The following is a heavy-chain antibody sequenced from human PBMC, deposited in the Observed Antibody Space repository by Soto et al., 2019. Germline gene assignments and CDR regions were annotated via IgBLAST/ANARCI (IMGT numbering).Heavy chain of an antibody. CDR1: GFTFTSSA. CDR3: AVLITYYYDSSGSIMSDY. Sequence: GASVKVSCKASGFTFTSSAVQWVRQARGQRLEWIGWIVVGSGNTNYAQKFQERVTITRDMSTSTAYMELSSLRSEDTAVYYCAVLITYYYDSSGSIMSDYWGQGTLVTVSS. J-gene: IGHJ4*02. V-gene: IGHV1-58*01. CDR2: IVVGSGNT. D-gene: IGHD3-22*01.